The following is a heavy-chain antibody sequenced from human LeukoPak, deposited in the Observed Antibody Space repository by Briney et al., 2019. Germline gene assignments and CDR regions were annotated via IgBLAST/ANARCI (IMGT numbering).Heavy chain of an antibody. V-gene: IGHV3-13*01. D-gene: IGHD3-10*01. J-gene: IGHJ6*04. Sequence: GGSLRLSCAASGFTFSSYDMYWVRQSTGEGLEWVSAINIAGDIYYAASVKGRFTISRENAKNSLSLQMNSLRAGDTAVYYCARGVPFGEKGIDVWGKGTTVTVSS. CDR1: GFTFSSYD. CDR3: ARGVPFGEKGIDV. CDR2: INIAGDI.